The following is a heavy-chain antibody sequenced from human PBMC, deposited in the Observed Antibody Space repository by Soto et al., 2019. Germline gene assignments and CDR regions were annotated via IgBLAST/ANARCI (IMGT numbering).Heavy chain of an antibody. Sequence: LSLTCAVYGGSFGGYYWSWIRQPPGKGLEWIGEINNSGSTNYNPSLKSRVYISVGTSNNQFSLKLSSVTAADTAVFYCARGRGDGYNQDRYLDLWGRGTLVTVSS. J-gene: IGHJ2*01. CDR3: ARGRGDGYNQDRYLDL. CDR1: GGSFGGYY. D-gene: IGHD3-10*01. V-gene: IGHV4-34*01. CDR2: INNSGST.